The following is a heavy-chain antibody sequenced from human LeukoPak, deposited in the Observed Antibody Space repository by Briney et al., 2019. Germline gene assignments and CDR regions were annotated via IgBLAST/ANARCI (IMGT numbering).Heavy chain of an antibody. D-gene: IGHD6-19*01. J-gene: IGHJ4*02. CDR3: ARVGRGSGWSHHYFDY. CDR2: INPNSGGT. V-gene: IGHV1-2*02. CDR1: GYTFTGYY. Sequence: ASVKVSCKASGYTFTGYYMHWVRQAPGQGLEWMGWINPNSGGTNYAQKFQGRVTMTRDTSISTAYMELSRLRSDDTAVYYCARVGRGSGWSHHYFDYWGQGTLVTVSS.